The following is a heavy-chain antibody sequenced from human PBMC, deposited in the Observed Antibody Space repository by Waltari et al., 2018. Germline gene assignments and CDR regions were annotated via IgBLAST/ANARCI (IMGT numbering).Heavy chain of an antibody. J-gene: IGHJ4*02. D-gene: IGHD1-20*01. V-gene: IGHV3-53*01. CDR2: IYSGGST. CDR3: ARARPGIPRGFDY. CDR1: GFTVSSNY. Sequence: EVQLVESGGGLIQPGGSLRLSCAASGFTVSSNYMSWVRQAPGKGLEWVSVIYSGGSTYYADSVKGRFTISRDNSKNTLYLQMNSLRAEDTAVYYCARARPGIPRGFDYWGQGTLVTVSS.